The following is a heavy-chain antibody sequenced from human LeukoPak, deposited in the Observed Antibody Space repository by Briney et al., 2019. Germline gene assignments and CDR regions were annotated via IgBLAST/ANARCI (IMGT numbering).Heavy chain of an antibody. Sequence: GGSLRLSCAAFGFTFSSYSINWVRQAPGKGLEWVSYISSSSSTIYYADSVKGRFTTSRDNAKNSLYLQMNSLRDEDTAVYYCARERRSWVRFDYWGQGTLVTVSS. J-gene: IGHJ4*02. D-gene: IGHD3-10*01. CDR3: ARERRSWVRFDY. CDR2: ISSSSSTI. V-gene: IGHV3-48*02. CDR1: GFTFSSYS.